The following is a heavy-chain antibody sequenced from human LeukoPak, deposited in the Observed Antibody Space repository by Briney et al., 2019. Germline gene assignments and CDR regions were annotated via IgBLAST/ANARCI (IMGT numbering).Heavy chain of an antibody. J-gene: IGHJ6*02. D-gene: IGHD6-19*01. CDR3: AKDRRIAVAGTSGMDV. CDR2: IYSGGST. CDR1: GFTFSTYY. Sequence: GGSLRLSCAASGFTFSTYYMSWVRQAPGKGLEWVSVIYSGGSTYYSDSVKGRFTISRDNSKNTLYLQMNSLRAEDTAVYYCAKDRRIAVAGTSGMDVWGQGTTVTVSS. V-gene: IGHV3-53*05.